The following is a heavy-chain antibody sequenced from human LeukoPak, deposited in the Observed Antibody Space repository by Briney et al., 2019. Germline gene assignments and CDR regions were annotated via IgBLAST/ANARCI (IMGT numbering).Heavy chain of an antibody. D-gene: IGHD5-24*01. CDR3: AAEMGNWFDP. CDR2: IKRDGSQK. CDR1: GFSFSSNW. Sequence: GGSLRLSCAAPGFSFSSNWMGWVRQAPGKGLEWVAHIKRDGSQKYYLDSVKGRFTIPRDNAKNSLYLQMNSLRAEDTAVYYCAAEMGNWFDPWGQGTLVTVSS. J-gene: IGHJ5*02. V-gene: IGHV3-7*03.